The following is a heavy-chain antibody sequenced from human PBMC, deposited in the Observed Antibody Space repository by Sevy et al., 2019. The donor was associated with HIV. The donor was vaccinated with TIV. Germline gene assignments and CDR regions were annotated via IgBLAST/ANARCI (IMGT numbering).Heavy chain of an antibody. J-gene: IGHJ4*01. CDR1: GFTFSSYW. CDR2: INSDGSST. Sequence: GSLRLSCAASGFTFSSYWMHWVRQAPGKGLVWVSRINSDGSSTSYADSVWGRFTISRDNANNTLYLLMNSLRAEDTAVYYCARGPPLYYYDSSGYYDYWGQGTLVTVSS. CDR3: ARGPPLYYYDSSGYYDY. V-gene: IGHV3-74*01. D-gene: IGHD3-22*01.